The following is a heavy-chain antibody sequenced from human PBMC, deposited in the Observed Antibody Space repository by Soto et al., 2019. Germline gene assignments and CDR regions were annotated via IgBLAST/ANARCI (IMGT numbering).Heavy chain of an antibody. J-gene: IGHJ3*02. CDR1: GFTFSSYW. D-gene: IGHD2-21*01. CDR3: TTERAGGMCGFCGDAFDI. V-gene: IGHV3-74*01. CDR2: INSDGSST. Sequence: GGSLRLSCAASGFTFSSYWMHWVRQAPGKGLVWVSRINSDGSSTSYADSVKGRFTISRDNAKNTLYLQMNSLKTEDTAVYYCTTERAGGMCGFCGDAFDIWGQGTMVTVSS.